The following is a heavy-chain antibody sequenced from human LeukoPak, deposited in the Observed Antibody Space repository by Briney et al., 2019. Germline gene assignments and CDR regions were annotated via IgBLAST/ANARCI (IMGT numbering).Heavy chain of an antibody. J-gene: IGHJ4*02. CDR2: IDTAGDT. CDR3: AREGGGYGDPDAPPHFDY. V-gene: IGHV3-13*01. CDR1: GFTFSSYD. Sequence: PGGSLRLSCAASGFTFSSYDMHWVRQATGKGLEWVSAIDTAGDTYYPGSVKGRFTISRENAKDSLYLQMNSLRAEDTAVYYCAREGGGYGDPDAPPHFDYWGQGTLVSVSS. D-gene: IGHD4-17*01.